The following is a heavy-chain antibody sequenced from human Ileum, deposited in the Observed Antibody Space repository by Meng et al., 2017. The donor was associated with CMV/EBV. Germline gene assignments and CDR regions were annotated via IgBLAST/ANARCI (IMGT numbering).Heavy chain of an antibody. CDR2: IYYSGST. CDR1: GGSISSYY. CDR3: AGGHSSGWYYFDY. V-gene: IGHV4-59*01. Sequence: SETLSLTCTVSGGSISSYYWSWIRQPPGKGLEWIGYIYYSGSTNYNPSLKSRVTISVDTSKNQFFLKLRLVTAADTAVYYCAGGHSSGWYYFDYWGQGTLVTVSS. D-gene: IGHD6-19*01. J-gene: IGHJ4*02.